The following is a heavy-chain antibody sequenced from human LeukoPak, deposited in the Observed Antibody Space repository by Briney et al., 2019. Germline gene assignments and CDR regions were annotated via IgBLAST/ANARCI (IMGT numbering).Heavy chain of an antibody. V-gene: IGHV3-23*01. J-gene: IGHJ4*02. CDR1: GFNFGSYS. D-gene: IGHD6-19*01. CDR2: ISADSATT. Sequence: GGSLRLSCAASGFNFGSYSMTWVRQAPGKGLEWVSVISADSATTFYADSVKGRFTISRDNAKNALYLQMNSLRAEDSAVYYCARGSSDWYGIDYWGQGALVNVSS. CDR3: ARGSSDWYGIDY.